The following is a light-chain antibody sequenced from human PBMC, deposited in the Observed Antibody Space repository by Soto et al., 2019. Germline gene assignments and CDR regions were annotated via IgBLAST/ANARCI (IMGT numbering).Light chain of an antibody. CDR1: LNVNSY. V-gene: IGKV3-11*01. Sequence: VLTQSPAILSLSPGERATLSCRASLNVNSYLAWYQQKPGQAPRLLIYDASNRAAGIPARFSGSGSGTDFTLTISSLEPEDFAIYYCQQRQYWPPITFGQGTRLEIK. J-gene: IGKJ5*01. CDR3: QQRQYWPPIT. CDR2: DAS.